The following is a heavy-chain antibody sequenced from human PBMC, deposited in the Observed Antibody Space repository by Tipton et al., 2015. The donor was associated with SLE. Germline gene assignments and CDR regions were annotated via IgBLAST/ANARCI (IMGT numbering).Heavy chain of an antibody. J-gene: IGHJ6*03. CDR3: ARDFRGRIIANRETMGDYLHYYMDV. CDR2: VYYTGST. CDR1: GGSISSYY. V-gene: IGHV4-59*01. Sequence: TLSLTCTVSGGSISSYYWSWIRQPPGKGLECIGYVYYTGSTNYNPSLKSRVTISVDTSKNQSSLKLSSVTAADTAVYYCARDFRGRIIANRETMGDYLHYYMDVWGKGTTVTVSS. D-gene: IGHD3-10*01.